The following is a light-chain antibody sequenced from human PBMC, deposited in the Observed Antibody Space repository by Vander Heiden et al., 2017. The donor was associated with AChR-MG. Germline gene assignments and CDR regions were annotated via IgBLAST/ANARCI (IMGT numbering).Light chain of an antibody. V-gene: IGKV3-15*01. J-gene: IGKJ4*01. CDR3: QQYDNWPPRVT. CDR1: QSIRTD. Sequence: ETVMTQSPATLSVSPGERATLSCRASQSIRTDLAWYQHKPGQAPSLLIYGASTRASGIPARFSGSGSGTEFTLTISSLQSEDSAVYYCQQYDNWPPRVTFGGGTKVEIK. CDR2: GAS.